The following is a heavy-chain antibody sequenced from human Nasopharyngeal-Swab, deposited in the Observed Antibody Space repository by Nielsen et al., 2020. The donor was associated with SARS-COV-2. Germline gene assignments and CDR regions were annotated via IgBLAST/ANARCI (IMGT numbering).Heavy chain of an antibody. CDR1: GFTFSTYT. J-gene: IGHJ4*02. CDR2: ITGGADST. CDR3: AKGGSSSWYSGFDY. D-gene: IGHD6-13*01. V-gene: IGHV3-23*01. Sequence: GGSLRLSCSASGFTFSTYTMNWVRQAPGKGLEWVSLITGGADSTYYADSVKGRFTISRDNSRNTVYLHMNSLRADDTAIYYCAKGGSSSWYSGFDYWGQGTLVTVSS.